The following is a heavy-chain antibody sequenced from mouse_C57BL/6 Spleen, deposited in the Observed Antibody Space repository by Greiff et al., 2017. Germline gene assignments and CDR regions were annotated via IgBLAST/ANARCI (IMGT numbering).Heavy chain of an antibody. CDR1: GYSITSGYY. V-gene: IGHV3-6*01. D-gene: IGHD2-3*01. CDR3: ANSDGYLDY. J-gene: IGHJ2*01. Sequence: EVQLQESGPGLVKPSQSLSLTCSVTGYSITSGYYWNWIRQFPGNKLEWMGYISYDGSNNYNPSLKNRISITRDTSKNQFFLKLNSVTTEDTATYYCANSDGYLDYWGQGTTLTVSS. CDR2: ISYDGSN.